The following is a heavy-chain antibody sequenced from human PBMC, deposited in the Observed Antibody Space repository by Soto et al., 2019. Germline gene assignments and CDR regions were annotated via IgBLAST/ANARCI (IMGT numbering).Heavy chain of an antibody. Sequence: QVQLVQSGAEVKKPGSSVKVSCKASGGTFSSYAISWVRQAPGQGLEWMGGIIPIFGTANYAQKLQGRVTITADESTSTAYMELSSLRSEDTAVYYCASYYYDSSGYYPTDYWGQGTLVTVSS. D-gene: IGHD3-22*01. CDR2: IIPIFGTA. CDR3: ASYYYDSSGYYPTDY. V-gene: IGHV1-69*12. CDR1: GGTFSSYA. J-gene: IGHJ4*02.